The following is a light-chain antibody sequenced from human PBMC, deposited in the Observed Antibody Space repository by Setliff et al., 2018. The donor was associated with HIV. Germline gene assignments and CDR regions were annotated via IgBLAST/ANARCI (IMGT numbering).Light chain of an antibody. CDR3: SSYTGRSTVI. Sequence: QSVLAQPASMSGSPGQSITIPCTGSSSDVGGYNFVSWYQQYPGKAPKLMISEVSDRPSGISDRFSGSKSGNTASLTISGPQPEDEAEYFCSSYTGRSTVIFGGGTKVIVL. CDR1: SSDVGGYNF. V-gene: IGLV2-14*01. CDR2: EVS. J-gene: IGLJ2*01.